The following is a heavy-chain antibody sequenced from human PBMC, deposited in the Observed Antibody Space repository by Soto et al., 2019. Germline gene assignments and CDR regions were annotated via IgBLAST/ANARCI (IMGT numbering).Heavy chain of an antibody. CDR1: GGSFSGYY. D-gene: IGHD4-17*01. J-gene: IGHJ4*02. V-gene: IGHV4-34*01. CDR3: ARRDYTWGPFDY. Sequence: QVQLQQWGAGLLKPSETLSLTCAVYGGSFSGYYWSWIRQPPGKGLEWIGEINHSGSTNYNPSLMSRVTISVDTAKNQFSLKLSSVTAADTAVYYCARRDYTWGPFDYWGQGTLVTVSS. CDR2: INHSGST.